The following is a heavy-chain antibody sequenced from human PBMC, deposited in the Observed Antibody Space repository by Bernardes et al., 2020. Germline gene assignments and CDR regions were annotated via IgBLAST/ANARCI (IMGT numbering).Heavy chain of an antibody. D-gene: IGHD2-15*01. J-gene: IGHJ4*02. CDR2: ISAYNGNT. Sequence: FKASVYTFTSYGISWVRQAPGQGLEWMGWISAYNGNTNYAQKLQGRVTMTTDTSTSTAYMELRSLRSDDTAVYYCARAHIVVVVAATDFDYWGQGTLVTVSS. CDR1: VYTFTSYG. CDR3: ARAHIVVVVAATDFDY. V-gene: IGHV1-18*01.